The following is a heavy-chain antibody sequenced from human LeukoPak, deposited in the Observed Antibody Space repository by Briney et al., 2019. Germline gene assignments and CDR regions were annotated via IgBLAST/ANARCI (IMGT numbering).Heavy chain of an antibody. J-gene: IGHJ4*02. Sequence: ASVKVSCKASGYTFTSCAMNWVRQAPGQGLEWMGWINPNSGGTNYAQKFQGRVTMTRDTSISTAYMELSRLRSDDTAVYYCARDTPVYSSSFDYWGQGTLVTVSS. V-gene: IGHV1-2*02. CDR2: INPNSGGT. CDR1: GYTFTSCA. CDR3: ARDTPVYSSSFDY. D-gene: IGHD6-6*01.